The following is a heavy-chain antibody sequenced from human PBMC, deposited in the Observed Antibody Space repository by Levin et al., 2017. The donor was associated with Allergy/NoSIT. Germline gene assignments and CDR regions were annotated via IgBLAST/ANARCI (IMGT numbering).Heavy chain of an antibody. J-gene: IGHJ4*02. CDR2: IYTSGST. CDR3: ARVRGKYYDFWSGYSPSPSPYYFDY. D-gene: IGHD3-3*01. Sequence: SETLSLTCTVSGGSISSYYWSWIRQPAGKGLEWIGRIYTSGSTNYNPSLKSRVTMSVDTSKNQFSLKLSSVTAADTAVYYCARVRGKYYDFWSGYSPSPSPYYFDYWGQGTLVTVSS. CDR1: GGSISSYY. V-gene: IGHV4-4*07.